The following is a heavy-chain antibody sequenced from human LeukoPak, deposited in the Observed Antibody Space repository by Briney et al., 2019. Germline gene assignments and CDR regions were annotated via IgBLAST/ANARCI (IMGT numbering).Heavy chain of an antibody. V-gene: IGHV5-51*01. D-gene: IGHD2-15*01. CDR1: GYRFPGYW. J-gene: IGHJ5*02. CDR3: ARRPGYCSGGSCYSGFDP. Sequence: GESLKISCKGSGYRFPGYWIGWVRQLPGKGLGWMGIIYPGDSDTRDSPSLQGQVTISADKSSSTAYLQWSRLKASDTAMYYCARRPGYCSGGSCYSGFDPWGQGTLVTVSS. CDR2: IYPGDSDT.